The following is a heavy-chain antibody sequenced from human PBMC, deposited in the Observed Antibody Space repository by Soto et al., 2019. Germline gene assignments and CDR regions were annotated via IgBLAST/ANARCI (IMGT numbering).Heavy chain of an antibody. CDR3: AGQLVGVDYYYGMDV. D-gene: IGHD6-6*01. Sequence: QVQLVQSGAEVKKPGSSVKVSCKASGGTFSSYAISWVRQAPGQGLEWMGGIIPIFGTANYAQKFQGRVTXPXAXSXXTAYMELSSLRSEDTAVYYCAGQLVGVDYYYGMDVWGQGTTVTVSS. CDR1: GGTFSSYA. V-gene: IGHV1-69*05. J-gene: IGHJ6*02. CDR2: IIPIFGTA.